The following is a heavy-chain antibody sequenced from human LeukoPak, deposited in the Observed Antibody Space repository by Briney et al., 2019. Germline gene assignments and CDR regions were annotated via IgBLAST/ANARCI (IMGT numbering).Heavy chain of an antibody. J-gene: IGHJ5*02. CDR3: ARLDLSSITIFGVVIMGWFDP. CDR1: GGSSSSSSYY. D-gene: IGHD3-3*01. V-gene: IGHV4-39*01. Sequence: SETLSLTCTVSGGSSSSSSYYWGWIRQPPEKGLEWIGSIYYSGSTYYNPSLKSRVTISVDTSKNQFSLKLSSVTAADTAVYYCARLDLSSITIFGVVIMGWFDPWGQGTLVTVSS. CDR2: IYYSGST.